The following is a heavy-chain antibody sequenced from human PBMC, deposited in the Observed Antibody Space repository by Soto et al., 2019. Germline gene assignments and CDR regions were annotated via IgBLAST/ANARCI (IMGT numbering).Heavy chain of an antibody. V-gene: IGHV3-30*03. CDR3: VREEFEDGRGHFTN. CDR1: GFTFSASV. Sequence: QVLLVESGGGVVQPGGSLRLSCAASGFTFSASVMHWVRQAPGKGLEWMAILSYGAKNKYYADSVKGRFTISRDISESTLYLQMDSLRTEDTAVDYCVREEFEDGRGHFTNWGQGTLVSVSS. J-gene: IGHJ4*02. D-gene: IGHD3-3*01. CDR2: LSYGAKNK.